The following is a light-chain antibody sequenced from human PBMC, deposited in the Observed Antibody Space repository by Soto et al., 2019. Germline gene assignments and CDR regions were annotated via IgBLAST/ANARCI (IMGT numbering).Light chain of an antibody. CDR1: SSDVGGYNY. V-gene: IGLV2-14*01. J-gene: IGLJ3*02. Sequence: QSVLTQPASVSGSPGQSITISCTGTSSDVGGYNYVSWYQQHPGKAPKVMIYEVSNRPSGVSNRFSGSKSGNTASLTISGLQAEAEADYYCSSYTTTSTRVFGGGTKLTVL. CDR2: EVS. CDR3: SSYTTTSTRV.